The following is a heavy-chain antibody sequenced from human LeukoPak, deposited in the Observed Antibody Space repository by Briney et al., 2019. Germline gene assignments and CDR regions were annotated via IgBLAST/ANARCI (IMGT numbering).Heavy chain of an antibody. J-gene: IGHJ3*02. Sequence: GGSLRLSCAASGFTVSSNYMSWVRQAPGKGLEWVSVIYSGGSTYYADSVKGRFTISRDNSKNTLYPQMNSLRAEDTAVYYCARDLRYSNYANDAFDIWGQGTMVTVSS. V-gene: IGHV3-66*02. CDR2: IYSGGST. CDR3: ARDLRYSNYANDAFDI. CDR1: GFTVSSNY. D-gene: IGHD4-11*01.